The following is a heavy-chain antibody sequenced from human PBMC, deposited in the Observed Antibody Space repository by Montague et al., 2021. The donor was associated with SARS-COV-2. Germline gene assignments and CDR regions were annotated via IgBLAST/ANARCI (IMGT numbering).Heavy chain of an antibody. J-gene: IGHJ6*02. D-gene: IGHD3-3*01. CDR2: IYNGGST. CDR1: GGSISNYY. V-gene: IGHV4-59*01. Sequence: SETLSLTCTVSGGSISNYYWSWIRQPPGKGLVWIGYIYNGGSTNYNPSLRSRVTISVDPSEIQFSLRLSSVTAADTAAYYCAREAVEKRVRTRMTGRLEENYYYVLDVWGQGTTVIVSS. CDR3: AREAVEKRVRTRMTGRLEENYYYVLDV.